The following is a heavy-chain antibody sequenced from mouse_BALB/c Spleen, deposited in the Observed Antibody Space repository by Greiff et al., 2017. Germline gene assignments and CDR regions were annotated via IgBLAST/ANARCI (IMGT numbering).Heavy chain of an antibody. V-gene: IGHV14-3*02. J-gene: IGHJ1*01. CDR2: IDPANGNT. CDR1: GFNIKDTY. Sequence: EVKLVESGAELVKPGASVKLSCTASGFNIKDTYMHWVKQRPEQGLEWIGRIDPANGNTKYDPKFQGKATITADTSSNTAYLQLSSLTSEDTAVYYCARDWDWYFDVWGAGTTVTVSS. CDR3: ARDWDWYFDV.